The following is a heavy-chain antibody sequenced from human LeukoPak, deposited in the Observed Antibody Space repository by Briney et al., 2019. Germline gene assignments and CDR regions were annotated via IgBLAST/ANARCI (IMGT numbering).Heavy chain of an antibody. V-gene: IGHV3-33*01. CDR1: GFTFSSYG. CDR2: IWYDGSNK. CDR3: ARLKQYSSSSGRTAAYYFDY. D-gene: IGHD6-6*01. J-gene: IGHJ4*02. Sequence: QTGGSLRLSCAASGFTFSSYGMHWVRQAPGKGLVWVAVIWYDGSNKYYADSVKGRFTISRDNSKNALYLQMNSLRAEDTAVYYCARLKQYSSSSGRTAAYYFDYWGQGTLVTVAS.